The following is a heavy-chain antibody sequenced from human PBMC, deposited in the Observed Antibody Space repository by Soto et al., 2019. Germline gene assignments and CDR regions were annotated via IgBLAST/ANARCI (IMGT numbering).Heavy chain of an antibody. J-gene: IGHJ4*02. V-gene: IGHV4-39*01. CDR2: IHNDGTV. Sequence: SETLSLTCTVSGGPIKNSPQYWGWSRQPPGGGLEWIGTIHNDGTVYYNPSLKSRVTISVDTSKNQFSLQVNSVTAADTAVYYCTRHARTPDFWGQGALVTVSS. CDR3: TRHARTPDF. D-gene: IGHD2-15*01. CDR1: GGPIKNSPQY.